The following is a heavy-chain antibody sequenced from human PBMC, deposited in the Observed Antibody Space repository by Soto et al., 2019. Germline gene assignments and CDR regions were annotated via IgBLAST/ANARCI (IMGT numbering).Heavy chain of an antibody. CDR3: ASKKVPAAIWWDGSFDI. J-gene: IGHJ3*02. D-gene: IGHD2-2*01. Sequence: GGSLRLSCAASGFTVTSNYMTWVRQAPGKGLEWVSLLYSGGSKYYADSVKGRFTISRDSSKNTLYLQMNSLGVEDTAVYFCASKKVPAAIWWDGSFDIWGQGTMVTVS. CDR1: GFTVTSNY. V-gene: IGHV3-53*01. CDR2: LYSGGSK.